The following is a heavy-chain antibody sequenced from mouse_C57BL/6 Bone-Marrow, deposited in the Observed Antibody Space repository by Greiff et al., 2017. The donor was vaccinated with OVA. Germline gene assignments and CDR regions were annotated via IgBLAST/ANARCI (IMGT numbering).Heavy chain of an antibody. CDR2: IYPGDGDT. Sequence: VKLLESGAELVKPGASVKISCKASGYAFSSYWMNWVKQRPGKGLEWIGQIYPGDGDTNYNGKFKGKATLTADKSSSTAYMQLSSLTSEDSAVYFCARYDGFWYIDVWGTGTTVTVSS. D-gene: IGHD2-3*01. J-gene: IGHJ1*03. CDR1: GYAFSSYW. V-gene: IGHV1-80*01. CDR3: ARYDGFWYIDV.